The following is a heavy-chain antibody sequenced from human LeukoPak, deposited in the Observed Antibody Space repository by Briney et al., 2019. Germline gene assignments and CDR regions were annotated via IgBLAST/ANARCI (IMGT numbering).Heavy chain of an antibody. CDR2: ISYDGSNK. Sequence: GRSLRLSCAASGFTFSSYAMHWVRQAPGKGLEWVAVISYDGSNKYYADSVKGRFTISRDNSKNTLYLQMNSLRAEDTAVYYCASPKERAVGSSWWDYYYYYMDVWGKGTTVTVSS. CDR3: ASPKERAVGSSWWDYYYYYMDV. V-gene: IGHV3-30*04. D-gene: IGHD6-13*01. CDR1: GFTFSSYA. J-gene: IGHJ6*03.